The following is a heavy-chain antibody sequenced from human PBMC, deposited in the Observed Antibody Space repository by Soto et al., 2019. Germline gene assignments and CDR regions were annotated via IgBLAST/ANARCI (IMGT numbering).Heavy chain of an antibody. D-gene: IGHD1-26*01. CDR3: AKYSSATYFDYYYGLDV. CDR1: GDSISSSNC. Sequence: TLSLTCAVSGDSISSSNCWSWFRQSPGKGLEWIGEIYHSGSTNYNPSLKSRVTISVDKSKNQFSLKLNSVTAADTAVYYCAKYSSATYFDYYYGLDVWGQGTTVTVYS. CDR2: IYHSGST. V-gene: IGHV4-4*02. J-gene: IGHJ6*02.